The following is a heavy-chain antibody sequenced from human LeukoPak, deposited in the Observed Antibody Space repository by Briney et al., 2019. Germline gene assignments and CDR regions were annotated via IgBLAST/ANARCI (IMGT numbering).Heavy chain of an antibody. CDR2: IYYSGST. J-gene: IGHJ4*02. CDR3: ARGRDDDVWGSYPTCFDY. CDR1: GGSISGYY. D-gene: IGHD3-16*02. Sequence: SETLSLTCTVSGGSISGYYWSWIRQPPGKGLEWIGYIYYSGSTNYNPSLKSRVTISVDTSKNQFSLKLSSVTAADTAVYYCARGRDDDVWGSYPTCFDYWGQGTLVTVSS. V-gene: IGHV4-59*01.